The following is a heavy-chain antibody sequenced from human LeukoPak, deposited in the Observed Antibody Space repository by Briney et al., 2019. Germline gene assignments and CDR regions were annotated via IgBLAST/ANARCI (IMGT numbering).Heavy chain of an antibody. CDR1: GGSISNYY. CDR3: ARRGATVPAAVGRYFDY. J-gene: IGHJ4*02. V-gene: IGHV4-34*01. CDR2: INHSGST. Sequence: PSETLSLTCSVSGGSISNYYWSWIRQPPGKGLEWIGEINHSGSTNYNPSLKSRVTISVDTSKNQFSLKLSSVTAADTAVYYCARRGATVPAAVGRYFDYWGQGTLVTVSS. D-gene: IGHD2-2*01.